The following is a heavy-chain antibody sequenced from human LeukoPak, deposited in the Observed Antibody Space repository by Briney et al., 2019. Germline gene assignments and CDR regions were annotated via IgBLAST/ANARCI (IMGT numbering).Heavy chain of an antibody. D-gene: IGHD6-13*01. CDR1: GFTFSNAW. J-gene: IGHJ4*02. V-gene: IGHV3-21*01. CDR2: ISSSSSYI. CDR3: AKDRSAAGTGYYFDY. Sequence: GGSLGLSCAASGFTFSNAWMSWVRQAPGKGLEWVSSISSSSSYIYYADSVKGRFTISRDNAKNSLYLQMNSLRAEDTAVYYCAKDRSAAGTGYYFDYWGQGTLVTVSS.